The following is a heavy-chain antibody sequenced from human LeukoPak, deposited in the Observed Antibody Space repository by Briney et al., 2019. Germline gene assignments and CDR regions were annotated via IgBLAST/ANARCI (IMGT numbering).Heavy chain of an antibody. Sequence: PSETLSLTCTVSGGSISSGRYYWTWTRQPAGKGLEWIGRMYTSGSTNYDPSLKSRVTISVDTSKNQFSLRLSSVTAADTAVYYCARDVGRYTYGYRPTEVYWYFDLWGRGTLVTVSS. V-gene: IGHV4-61*02. J-gene: IGHJ2*01. CDR2: MYTSGST. D-gene: IGHD5-18*01. CDR1: GGSISSGRYY. CDR3: ARDVGRYTYGYRPTEVYWYFDL.